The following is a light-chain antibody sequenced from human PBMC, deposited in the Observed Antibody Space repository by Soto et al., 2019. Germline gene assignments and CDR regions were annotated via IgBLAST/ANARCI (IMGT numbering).Light chain of an antibody. J-gene: IGKJ5*01. Sequence: IVLTQSPGALSLSPVESATLSCMASQSVSDTHVAWYQQRPGQAPRLLIYDASRRDIGVPDRFSGSGSGTDFTLTISGLEPEDFAVYFCHQYGMSPQTFGQGTRLEI. V-gene: IGKV3-20*01. CDR1: QSVSDTH. CDR2: DAS. CDR3: HQYGMSPQT.